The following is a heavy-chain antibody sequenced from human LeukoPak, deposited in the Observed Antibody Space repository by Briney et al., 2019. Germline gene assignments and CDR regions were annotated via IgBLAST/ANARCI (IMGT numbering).Heavy chain of an antibody. V-gene: IGHV3-23*01. CDR1: GFTFSGYA. D-gene: IGHD3-10*01. J-gene: IGHJ4*02. CDR2: VSAGGGST. CDR3: AKRLYGSGGYYQFDY. Sequence: GGSMRLSCAASGFTFSGYAMTWVRQAPGKGLEWVSTVSAGGGSTYYADSVKGRFTISRDNPKNTLHLQMNSLRAEDTAVYYCAKRLYGSGGYYQFDYWGQGTLVTVSS.